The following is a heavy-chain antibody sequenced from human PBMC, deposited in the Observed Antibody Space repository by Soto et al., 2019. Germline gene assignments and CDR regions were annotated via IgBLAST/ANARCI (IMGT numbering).Heavy chain of an antibody. D-gene: IGHD6-13*01. J-gene: IGHJ4*02. Sequence: GGSLRLSCAASGFTFSSYWMHWVRQAPGKGLVWVSRINSDGSSTSYADSVKGRFTISRDNAKNTLYLQMNSLRAEDTAVYYCARGTYSSSWPPPFDYWGQGTLVTVYS. CDR3: ARGTYSSSWPPPFDY. V-gene: IGHV3-74*01. CDR1: GFTFSSYW. CDR2: INSDGSST.